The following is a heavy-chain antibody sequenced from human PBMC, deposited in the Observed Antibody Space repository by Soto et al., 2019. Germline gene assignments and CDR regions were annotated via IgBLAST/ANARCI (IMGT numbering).Heavy chain of an antibody. CDR1: GYTFTSYG. Sequence: QVQLVQSGAEVKKPGASVKVSCKASGYTFTSYGISWVRQAPGQGLEWMGWISAYNGNTNYAQKLQGRVTMTTGTSTSTAYMELRSLRSDDTAVYYCAAQWFGELLPSPYYYGMDVWGQGTTVTVSS. V-gene: IGHV1-18*01. J-gene: IGHJ6*02. D-gene: IGHD3-10*01. CDR3: AAQWFGELLPSPYYYGMDV. CDR2: ISAYNGNT.